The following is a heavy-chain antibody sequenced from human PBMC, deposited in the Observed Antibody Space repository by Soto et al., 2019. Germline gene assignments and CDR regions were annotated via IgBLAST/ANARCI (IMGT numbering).Heavy chain of an antibody. CDR3: AHSRSGYPFDY. J-gene: IGHJ4*02. CDR2: IYWNDDK. V-gene: IGHV2-5*01. Sequence: SGPTLVNPTQTLTLTCTFSGLSLSTSGVGVGWIRQPPGKALDWLALIYWNDDKRYSPSLTSRLTITKDTSKNQVVLTMTNMDPVDTATYYCAHSRSGYPFDYWGQGTLVTVSS. CDR1: GLSLSTSGVG. D-gene: IGHD5-12*01.